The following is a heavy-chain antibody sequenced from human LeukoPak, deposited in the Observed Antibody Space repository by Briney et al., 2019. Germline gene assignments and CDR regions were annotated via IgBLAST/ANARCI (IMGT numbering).Heavy chain of an antibody. D-gene: IGHD6-19*01. CDR1: GFTFSNYA. CDR3: AKGTVTLAGDDAFDV. Sequence: GGSLRLSCTASGFTFSNYAMNWVRQAPGKGLEWVSGISGSGARTYFAVSVKGRFTISRDNSRNTQYLQMNILRAEDTAVYYYAKGTVTLAGDDAFDVWGQGTMVTVSS. J-gene: IGHJ3*01. V-gene: IGHV3-23*01. CDR2: ISGSGART.